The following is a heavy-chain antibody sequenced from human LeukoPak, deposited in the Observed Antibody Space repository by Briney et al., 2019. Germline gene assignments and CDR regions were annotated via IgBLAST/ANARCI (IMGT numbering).Heavy chain of an antibody. D-gene: IGHD2-2*01. V-gene: IGHV1-46*01. CDR1: GYTFTSYC. J-gene: IGHJ6*03. Sequence: ASVKVSCKASGYTFTSYCMHWVRQAPGQGLEWMGIINPSGGSTSYAQKFQGRVTMTRDMSTSTVYMELSSLRSEDTAVYYCARFGLVPAATSPPPHYYYYYMDVWGKGTTVTVSS. CDR2: INPSGGST. CDR3: ARFGLVPAATSPPPHYYYYYMDV.